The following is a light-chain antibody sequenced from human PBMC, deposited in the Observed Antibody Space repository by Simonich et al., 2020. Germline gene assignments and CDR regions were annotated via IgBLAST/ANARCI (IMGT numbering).Light chain of an antibody. CDR1: QSISSW. Sequence: DIQMTQSPSTLSASVGDRVNITCRASQSISSWLAWYQQKPGKAPKLLIYKASSLESGVPSRFSGSGSGTEFTLTISSLQPDDFATYYCQQANSFPFTFGQGTRLEIK. J-gene: IGKJ5*01. CDR3: QQANSFPFT. V-gene: IGKV1-5*03. CDR2: KAS.